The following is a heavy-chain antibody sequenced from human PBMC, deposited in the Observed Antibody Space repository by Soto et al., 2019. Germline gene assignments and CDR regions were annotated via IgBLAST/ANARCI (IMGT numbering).Heavy chain of an antibody. J-gene: IGHJ4*02. Sequence: QVQLQESGPGLVKPSGTLSLTCAVSGGSISSSNWWSWVRQPPGKGLEWIGEIYHSGNTNYNPSPKSRVTRAVDKHGNQFPRKLSSVTPAATAVYSCASRGGEGRVAYWGQGTLVPVSS. CDR2: IYHSGNT. D-gene: IGHD3-16*01. CDR1: GGSISSSNW. V-gene: IGHV4-4*02. CDR3: ASRGGEGRVAY.